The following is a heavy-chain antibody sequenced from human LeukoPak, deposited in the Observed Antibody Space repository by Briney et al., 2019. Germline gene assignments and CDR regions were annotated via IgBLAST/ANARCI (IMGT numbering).Heavy chain of an antibody. D-gene: IGHD5-12*01. J-gene: IGHJ4*02. CDR1: GYTFTSYG. V-gene: IGHV1-18*01. Sequence: ASVKISCKASGYTFTSYGISWVRQAPGQGLEWMGWISAYNGNTNYAQKLQGRVTMTADTSTSTAYMELRSLRSDDTAVDYCARAYSGNEYYFDYWGQGTLVTISS. CDR3: ARAYSGNEYYFDY. CDR2: ISAYNGNT.